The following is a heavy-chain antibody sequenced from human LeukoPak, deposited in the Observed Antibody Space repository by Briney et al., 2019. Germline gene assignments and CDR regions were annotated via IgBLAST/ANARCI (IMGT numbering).Heavy chain of an antibody. CDR1: GVSFSGYY. CDR2: INHSGST. D-gene: IGHD2-2*01. J-gene: IGHJ3*02. Sequence: PSETLSLTCAVYGVSFSGYYWSSIRQPPGKGLEWIGEINHSGSTNYNPSLKSRVTISVDTSKNQFSLKLSSVTAADTAVYYCASGAQLLAAFDIWGQGTMVTVSS. CDR3: ASGAQLLAAFDI. V-gene: IGHV4-34*01.